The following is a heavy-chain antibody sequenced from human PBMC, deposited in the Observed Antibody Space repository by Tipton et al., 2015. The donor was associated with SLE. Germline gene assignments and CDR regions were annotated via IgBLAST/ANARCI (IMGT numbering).Heavy chain of an antibody. CDR3: AKDRAMDEYIGEYFDY. Sequence: TLSLTCTVSGGSISSSSYYWGWIRQPPGKGLEWIGSIYYSGSTYYNPSLKSRVTISVDTSKNQFSLKLSSVTAADTAVYYCAKDRAMDEYIGEYFDYWGQGTLVTVSS. D-gene: IGHD1-26*01. CDR1: GGSISSSSYY. CDR2: IYYSGST. J-gene: IGHJ4*02. V-gene: IGHV4-39*07.